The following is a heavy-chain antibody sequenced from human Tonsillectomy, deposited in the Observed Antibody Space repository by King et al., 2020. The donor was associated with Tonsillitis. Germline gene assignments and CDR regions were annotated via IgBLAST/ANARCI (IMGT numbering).Heavy chain of an antibody. D-gene: IGHD2/OR15-2a*01. V-gene: IGHV4-38-2*01. CDR3: AREYCNGGTCYFDK. Sequence: QVQLQESGPRLVKPSETLALTCDVSAYSISNSYYWGWIRQPPGKGLEWIGGLYHGGSTQYNPSLTTQVTISIDTSKNQLSLRLSSVTAADTAVYYCAREYCNGGTCYFDKWGQGTLVTVSS. J-gene: IGHJ4*02. CDR2: LYHGGST. CDR1: AYSISNSYY.